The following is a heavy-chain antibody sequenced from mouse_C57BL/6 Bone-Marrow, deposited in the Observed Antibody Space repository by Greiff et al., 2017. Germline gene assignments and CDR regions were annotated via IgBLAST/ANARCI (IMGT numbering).Heavy chain of an antibody. Sequence: VQLQQSGTVLARPGASVKMSCKASGYTFTSYWMHWVKQRPGQGLEWIGMIHPNSGSTNYNEKFKSKATLTVDKSSSTAYMQLSSLTSEDSAVYYCARSGAYFDYWGQGTTLTVSS. CDR2: IHPNSGST. V-gene: IGHV1-64*01. D-gene: IGHD3-1*01. J-gene: IGHJ2*01. CDR3: ARSGAYFDY. CDR1: GYTFTSYW.